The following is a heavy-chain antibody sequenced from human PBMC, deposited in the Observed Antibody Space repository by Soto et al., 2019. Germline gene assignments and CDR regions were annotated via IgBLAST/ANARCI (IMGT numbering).Heavy chain of an antibody. CDR3: ARGRQYSSSWRAGFDY. Sequence: QVQLVQSGAEVKKPGSSVKVSCKASGGTFSSYAISWVRQAPGQGLEWMGGIIPIFGTANYAQKFQGRVTITXGEXTXIAYMELSSLRSEDTAVYYCARGRQYSSSWRAGFDYWGQGTLVTVSS. D-gene: IGHD6-13*01. V-gene: IGHV1-69*05. CDR2: IIPIFGTA. J-gene: IGHJ4*02. CDR1: GGTFSSYA.